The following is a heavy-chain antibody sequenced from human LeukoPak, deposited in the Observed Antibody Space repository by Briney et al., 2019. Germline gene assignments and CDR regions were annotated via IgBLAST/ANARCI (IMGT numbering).Heavy chain of an antibody. D-gene: IGHD6-13*01. CDR2: INHSGST. V-gene: IGHV4-34*01. CDR1: GGSFSGYY. CDR3: ARGYSSSWYYGY. J-gene: IGHJ4*02. Sequence: SETLSLTCAVYGGSFSGYYWSWIRQPPGEGLEWIGEINHSGSTNYNPSLKSRVTISVDTSKNQFSLKLSSVTAADTAVYYCARGYSSSWYYGYWGQGTLVTVSS.